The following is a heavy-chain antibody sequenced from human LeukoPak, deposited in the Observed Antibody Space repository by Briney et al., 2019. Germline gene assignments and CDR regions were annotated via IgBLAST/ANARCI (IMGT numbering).Heavy chain of an antibody. J-gene: IGHJ5*02. Sequence: GGSLRLSCAASGFTFSSYGMSWVRQAPGKGLEWVSTISGSGANTYYADSVKGRFTISRDNSKSTLYLQMNSLRVEDAAVYYCAKRRYDTSSLDWFDPWGQGTLVTVSS. D-gene: IGHD6-13*01. CDR1: GFTFSSYG. V-gene: IGHV3-23*01. CDR3: AKRRYDTSSLDWFDP. CDR2: ISGSGANT.